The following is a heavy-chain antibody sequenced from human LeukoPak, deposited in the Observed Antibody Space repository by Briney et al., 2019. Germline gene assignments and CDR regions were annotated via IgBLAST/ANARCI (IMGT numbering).Heavy chain of an antibody. CDR2: IYTSGST. D-gene: IGHD6-19*01. V-gene: IGHV4-61*02. J-gene: IGHJ4*02. Sequence: PSETLSLTCTVSGGSISSGSYYWSWIRQPAGKGLEWIGRIYTSGSTNYNPSLKSRVTISVDTSKNQFPLKLSSVTAADTAVYYCASDNSGWYDYWGQGTLVTVSS. CDR3: ASDNSGWYDY. CDR1: GGSISSGSYY.